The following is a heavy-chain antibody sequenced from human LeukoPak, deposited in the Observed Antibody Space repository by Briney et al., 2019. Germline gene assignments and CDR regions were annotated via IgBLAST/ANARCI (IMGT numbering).Heavy chain of an antibody. CDR1: GFTFSSYE. CDR3: ASGGIYYGAAFDF. D-gene: IGHD1-26*01. Sequence: GGSLRLSCTASGFTFSSYEMNWVRQAPGKGLEWVSGINWNGGSTGYADSVKGRFTISRDNAKNSLYLQMNSLRAEDTALYYCASGGIYYGAAFDFWGQGSLVTVSA. J-gene: IGHJ4*02. CDR2: INWNGGST. V-gene: IGHV3-20*04.